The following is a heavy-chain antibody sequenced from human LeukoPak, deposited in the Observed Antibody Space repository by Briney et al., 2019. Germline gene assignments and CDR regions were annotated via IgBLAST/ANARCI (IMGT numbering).Heavy chain of an antibody. J-gene: IGHJ4*02. CDR3: ASSWLRPPPLHL. V-gene: IGHV4-34*01. D-gene: IGHD6-19*01. CDR2: IDHSGST. CDR1: GGSFSGYY. Sequence: PSETLSLTCAVYGGSFSGYYWSWIRQPPRKGQEWIGEIDHSGSTNYNPSLKSRVTISIDTSKYQFSLKLRSVIAADTAVYYCASSWLRPPPLHLWGQGTLVTVSS.